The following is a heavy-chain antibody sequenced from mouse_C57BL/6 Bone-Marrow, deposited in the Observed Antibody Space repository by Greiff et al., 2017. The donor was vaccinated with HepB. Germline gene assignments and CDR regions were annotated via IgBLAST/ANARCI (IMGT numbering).Heavy chain of an antibody. J-gene: IGHJ2*01. Sequence: QVQLQQSGPGLVQPSQSLSITCTVSGFSLTSYGIHWVRQSPGKGLEWLGVIWSGGSTDYNAAFISRLSISKDNSKSQVFFKMNSLQADDTAIYYCARLNPRTGRGYFDYWGQGTTLTVSS. CDR1: GFSLTSYG. CDR3: ARLNPRTGRGYFDY. V-gene: IGHV2-2*01. CDR2: IWSGGST.